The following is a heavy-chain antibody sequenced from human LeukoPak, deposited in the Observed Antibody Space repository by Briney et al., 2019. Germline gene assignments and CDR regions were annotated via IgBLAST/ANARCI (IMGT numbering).Heavy chain of an antibody. CDR3: ASSGTPHTMDV. Sequence: SQTLSLTCAVSGGSISSGGYSWSWIRQPPGKGLEWIGYIYHSGSTYYNPSPKSRVTISVDRSKNQFSLKLSSVTAADTAVYYCASSGTPHTMDVWGQGTTVTVSS. D-gene: IGHD1-1*01. V-gene: IGHV4-30-2*01. CDR1: GGSISSGGYS. CDR2: IYHSGST. J-gene: IGHJ6*02.